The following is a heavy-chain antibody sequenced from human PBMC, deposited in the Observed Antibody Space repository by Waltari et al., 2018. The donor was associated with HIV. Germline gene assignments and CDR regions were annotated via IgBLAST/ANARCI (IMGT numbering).Heavy chain of an antibody. CDR2: INHSGST. J-gene: IGHJ4*02. CDR3: ARAPSSRDEDYFDY. V-gene: IGHV4-34*01. Sequence: QVQLQQWGAGLLKPSETLSLTCAVYGGSFSGYYWSWIRQPPGKGLEWIGEINHSGSTNYNPSLKSRVTISVDTSKNQFSLKLSSVTAADTAVYYCARAPSSRDEDYFDYWGQGTLVTVSS. CDR1: GGSFSGYY. D-gene: IGHD2-2*01.